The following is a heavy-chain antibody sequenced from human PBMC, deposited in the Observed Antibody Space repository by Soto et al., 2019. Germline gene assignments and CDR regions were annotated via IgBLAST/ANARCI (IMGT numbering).Heavy chain of an antibody. CDR2: ISAYNGNT. CDR3: ARDEDCGGDCYSDY. Sequence: ASVKVSCKASGYTFTSYGISWVLQAPGQGLEWMGWISAYNGNTNYAQKLQGRVTMTTDTSTSTAYMELRSLRSDDTAVYYCARDEDCGGDCYSDYWGQGTLVTVSS. D-gene: IGHD2-21*02. CDR1: GYTFTSYG. J-gene: IGHJ4*02. V-gene: IGHV1-18*04.